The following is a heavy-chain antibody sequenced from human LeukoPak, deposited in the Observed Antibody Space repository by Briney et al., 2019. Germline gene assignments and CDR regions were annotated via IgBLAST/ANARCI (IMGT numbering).Heavy chain of an antibody. CDR1: GGSFSGYY. CDR3: ARPRLVRTGWFDP. Sequence: SEPLSLTCAVYGGSFSGYYWRWLRQPPGKGLEWLGEINHSGSTNYNPSLKSRVTISVDTSKNQFSLKLSSVTAADAAVYYCARPRLVRTGWFDPWGQGTLVTVSS. J-gene: IGHJ5*02. V-gene: IGHV4-34*01. CDR2: INHSGST. D-gene: IGHD1-1*01.